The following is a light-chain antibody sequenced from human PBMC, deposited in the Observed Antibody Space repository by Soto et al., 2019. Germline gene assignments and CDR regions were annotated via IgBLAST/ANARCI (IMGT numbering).Light chain of an antibody. Sequence: EIVMTQSPATLSVSPGEGLNLSCRASESVYSYLAWYQQKPGQAPRLLIYGASTRATGIPDRFSGSGSGTEFTLTISSLQSEDFAVYYCQKYNNWPLTFGGGTKVEI. J-gene: IGKJ4*01. CDR1: ESVYSY. V-gene: IGKV3-15*01. CDR2: GAS. CDR3: QKYNNWPLT.